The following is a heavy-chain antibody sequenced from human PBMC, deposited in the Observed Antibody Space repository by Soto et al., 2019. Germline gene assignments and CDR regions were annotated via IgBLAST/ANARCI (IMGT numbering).Heavy chain of an antibody. D-gene: IGHD3-9*01. J-gene: IGHJ6*03. CDR1: GGSISSGGYY. CDR2: IYYSGST. V-gene: IGHV4-31*03. Sequence: SETLSLTCTVSGGSISSGGYYWSWIRQHPGKGLEWIGYIYYSGSTYYNPSLKSRVTISVDTSKNQFSLKLSSVTAADTAVYYCARENYDILTGLYYYTDVWGKGTTVTVSS. CDR3: ARENYDILTGLYYYTDV.